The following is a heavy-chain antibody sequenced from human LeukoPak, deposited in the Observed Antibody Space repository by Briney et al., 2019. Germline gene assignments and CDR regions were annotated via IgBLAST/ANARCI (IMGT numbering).Heavy chain of an antibody. CDR3: ARSGGRDSFDI. CDR2: IYTSGST. D-gene: IGHD3-10*01. Sequence: SESLSLTCTVSGGSISSYYWSWIRQPAGKGLEWIGRIYTSGSTNYNPSLKSRVPISVDKSKNQFYLKLSSVTAAYTAVYYCARSGGRDSFDIWGQGTMVTVS. CDR1: GGSISSYY. V-gene: IGHV4-4*07. J-gene: IGHJ3*02.